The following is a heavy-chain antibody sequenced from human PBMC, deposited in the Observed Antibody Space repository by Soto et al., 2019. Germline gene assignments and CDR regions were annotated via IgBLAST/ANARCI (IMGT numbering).Heavy chain of an antibody. J-gene: IGHJ4*02. CDR3: ARDDFDYGSGSYLAFAY. CDR1: VGSISSGYYY. V-gene: IGHV4-30-4*01. Sequence: SETLSLTCTVSVGSISSGYYYLSWILHPPGKGLEWIGYIYYSGSTYYNPSLKSRVTISVETSKNQFSLKLSSVTAADTAVYYCARDDFDYGSGSYLAFAYWGQGTMVTVSS. D-gene: IGHD3-10*01. CDR2: IYYSGST.